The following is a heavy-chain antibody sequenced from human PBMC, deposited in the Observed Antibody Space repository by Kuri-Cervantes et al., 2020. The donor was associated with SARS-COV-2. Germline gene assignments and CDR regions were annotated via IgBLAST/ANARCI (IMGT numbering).Heavy chain of an antibody. CDR3: ARGVEVPKLYYYYDMGV. J-gene: IGHJ6*02. Sequence: SCAASGFTFSSYAMHWVRQAPGKGLEWVAVISHDGSSKYYADSVKGRFTISRDNSKNTLYLQMKSLRAEDTAVYYCARGVEVPKLYYYYDMGVWGQGTTVTVSS. V-gene: IGHV3-30-3*01. CDR2: ISHDGSSK. CDR1: GFTFSSYA. D-gene: IGHD2-2*01.